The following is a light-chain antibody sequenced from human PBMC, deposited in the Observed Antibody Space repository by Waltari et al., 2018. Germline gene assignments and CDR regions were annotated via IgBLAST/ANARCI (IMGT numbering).Light chain of an antibody. CDR2: DVT. J-gene: IGLJ2*01. CDR1: SNDVGGYYY. Sequence: QSALTQPRSVSGSPGQSVTISCSGTSNDVGGYYYVSWFQQFPGKAPKLLIYDVTQWPSGVPDRFSASKSGNTASLTISGLQPEDEATYYCCSRAGDYTWLFGGGTKVTVL. CDR3: CSRAGDYTWL. V-gene: IGLV2-11*01.